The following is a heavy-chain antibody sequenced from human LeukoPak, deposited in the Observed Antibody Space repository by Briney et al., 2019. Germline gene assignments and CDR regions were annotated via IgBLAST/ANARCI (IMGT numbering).Heavy chain of an antibody. J-gene: IGHJ6*03. D-gene: IGHD2-15*01. V-gene: IGHV3-48*03. CDR1: GFTFNTYE. CDR2: ISSSGSTI. Sequence: KPGGSLRLSCVASGFTFNTYEMNWVRQAPGKGLEWVSYISSSGSTIYYADSVKGRFTISRDNAKNSLYLQMNSLRAEDTAVYYCARGRYYYYYYYMDVWGKGTTVTISS. CDR3: ARGRYYYYYYYMDV.